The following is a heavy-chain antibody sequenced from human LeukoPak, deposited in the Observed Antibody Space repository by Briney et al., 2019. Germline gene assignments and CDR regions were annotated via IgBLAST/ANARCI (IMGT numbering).Heavy chain of an antibody. D-gene: IGHD5-18*01. V-gene: IGHV3-23*01. CDR3: ARARGYSYDYAY. Sequence: GGSLRLSCAASGFTFSSYGMSWVRQAPGKGLEWVSAISGSGGSTYYADSVKGRFTISRDNSKNTLYLRMNSLRADDTALYYCARARGYSYDYAYWGQGTLVTVSS. CDR1: GFTFSSYG. CDR2: ISGSGGST. J-gene: IGHJ4*02.